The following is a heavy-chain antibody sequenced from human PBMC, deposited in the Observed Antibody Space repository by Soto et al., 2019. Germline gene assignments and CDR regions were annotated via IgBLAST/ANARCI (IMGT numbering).Heavy chain of an antibody. Sequence: QVQLVQSGAEVREPGASVKVSCKASGYSFTRLDINWVRQTTGQGLEWMGWMQPSSGRTGYAQKFQGRVTMTRDTSINTAYMDLSSLTSDDTAFYYCARGVTAGVDYWGQGTLVTVSS. D-gene: IGHD1-26*01. CDR3: ARGVTAGVDY. CDR1: GYSFTRLD. CDR2: MQPSSGRT. V-gene: IGHV1-8*01. J-gene: IGHJ4*02.